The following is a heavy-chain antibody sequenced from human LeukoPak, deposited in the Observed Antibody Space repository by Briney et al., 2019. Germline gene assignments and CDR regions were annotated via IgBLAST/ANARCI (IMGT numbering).Heavy chain of an antibody. J-gene: IGHJ6*03. CDR1: GFTFSTYS. CDR2: ISSSSSYI. Sequence: PGGSLRLSCAASGFTFSTYSMNWVRQAPGNGLEWVSSISSSSSYIYYADSVKGRFTISRDNAKNSLYLQMNSLRAEDTAVYYCARDTRQIRDTAGVWGKGTTVTVSS. D-gene: IGHD5-18*01. V-gene: IGHV3-21*01. CDR3: ARDTRQIRDTAGV.